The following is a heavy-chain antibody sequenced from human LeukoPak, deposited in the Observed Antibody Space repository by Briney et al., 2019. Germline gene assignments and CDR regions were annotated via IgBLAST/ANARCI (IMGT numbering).Heavy chain of an antibody. CDR2: IYYSGST. J-gene: IGHJ6*02. CDR1: GGSISSGDYY. CDR3: ARGQYYDSSGYYFYYYYGMDV. D-gene: IGHD3-22*01. Sequence: SSQTLSLTCTVSGGSISSGDYYWSWIRQPPGKGLEWIGYIYYSGSTYYNPSLKSRVTISVDTSKNQFSLKLSSVTAADTAVYYCARGQYYDSSGYYFYYYYGMDVWGQGTTVTVSS. V-gene: IGHV4-30-4*01.